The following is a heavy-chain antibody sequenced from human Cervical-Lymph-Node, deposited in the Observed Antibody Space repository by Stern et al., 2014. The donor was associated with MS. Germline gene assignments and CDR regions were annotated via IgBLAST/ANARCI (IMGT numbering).Heavy chain of an antibody. J-gene: IGHJ4*02. Sequence: VQLVESGNEEKKPGASGKVSCKTSGYTFTAKYLHWIRQAPGQGLEWMGWINPNIGGTNYAHNFQVRFTMTSDRSITTAYMELSSLRSDDTAVFFCARDSGRSGWYDDFDYWGQGTLVVVSP. V-gene: IGHV1-2*02. CDR3: ARDSGRSGWYDDFDY. D-gene: IGHD6-19*01. CDR1: GYTFTAKY. CDR2: INPNIGGT.